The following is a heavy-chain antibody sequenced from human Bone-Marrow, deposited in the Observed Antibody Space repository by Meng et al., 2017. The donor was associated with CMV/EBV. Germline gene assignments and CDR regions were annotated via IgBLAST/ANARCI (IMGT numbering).Heavy chain of an antibody. CDR2: MNPNSGNT. V-gene: IGHV1-8*01. D-gene: IGHD3-10*01. CDR1: GYTFTSYD. J-gene: IGHJ4*02. CDR3: ARVPAYYYGSGIQTLFDY. Sequence: VKVSCKASGYTFTSYDINWVRQATGQGLEWMGWMNPNSGNTGYAQKFQGRVTMTRNTSISTAYMELSSLRSEDTAVYYCARVPAYYYGSGIQTLFDYWGQGTLVTVSS.